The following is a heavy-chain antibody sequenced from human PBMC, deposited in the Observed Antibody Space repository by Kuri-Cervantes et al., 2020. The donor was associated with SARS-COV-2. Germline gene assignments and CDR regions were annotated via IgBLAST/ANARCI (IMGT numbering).Heavy chain of an antibody. D-gene: IGHD3-3*01. CDR2: ISYDGSNK. J-gene: IGHJ5*02. V-gene: IGHV3-30*18. CDR1: GFTFSNYG. Sequence: GGSLRLSCAASGFTFSNYGMHWVRQAPGKGLEWVAVISYDGSNKYYKDSVKGRFTISRDNSKNTLYLQMNSLRAEDTAVYYCAKGRAQITIFGVSSMDWFDPWGQGTLVTVSS. CDR3: AKGRAQITIFGVSSMDWFDP.